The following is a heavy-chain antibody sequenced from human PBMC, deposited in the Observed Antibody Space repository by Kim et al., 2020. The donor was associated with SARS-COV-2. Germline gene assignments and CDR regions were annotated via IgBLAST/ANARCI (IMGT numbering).Heavy chain of an antibody. CDR3: ARSGGQWLVKGYNWFDP. D-gene: IGHD6-19*01. V-gene: IGHV1-69*13. CDR1: GGTFSSYA. Sequence: SVKVSCKASGGTFSSYAISWVRQAPGQGLEWMGGIIPIFGTANYAQKFQGRVTITADESTSTAYMELSSLRSEDTAVYYCARSGGQWLVKGYNWFDPWGQGTLVTVSS. CDR2: IIPIFGTA. J-gene: IGHJ5*02.